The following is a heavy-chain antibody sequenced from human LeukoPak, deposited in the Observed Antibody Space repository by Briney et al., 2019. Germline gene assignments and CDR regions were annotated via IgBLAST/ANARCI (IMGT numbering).Heavy chain of an antibody. CDR1: GGSISSYY. CDR2: IHYSGGT. Sequence: SETLSLTCTVSGGSISSYYWSWIRQPPGKGLEFIGYIHYSGGTNYNPSLKSRVTISVDTSKNHFSLKLSSVTAADTAVYYCAGVGEGSFDIWGQGTMVTVSP. J-gene: IGHJ3*02. V-gene: IGHV4-59*01. D-gene: IGHD3-16*01. CDR3: AGVGEGSFDI.